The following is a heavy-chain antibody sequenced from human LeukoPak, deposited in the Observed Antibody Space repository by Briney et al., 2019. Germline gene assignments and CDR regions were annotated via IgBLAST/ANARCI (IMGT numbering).Heavy chain of an antibody. CDR3: ARGSYMKMAGATGYWFDP. D-gene: IGHD1-26*01. Sequence: ASVKVSCKASGYTFTSYDINWVRQATGPGLKWMGWMNPNSGNTGYAQKFQGRVTMTRNTSISTAYMELSSLRSEDTAVYYCARGSYMKMAGATGYWFDPWGQGTLVTISS. J-gene: IGHJ5*02. V-gene: IGHV1-8*01. CDR1: GYTFTSYD. CDR2: MNPNSGNT.